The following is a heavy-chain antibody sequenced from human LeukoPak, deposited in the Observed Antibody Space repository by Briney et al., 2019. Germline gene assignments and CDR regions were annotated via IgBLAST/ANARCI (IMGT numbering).Heavy chain of an antibody. CDR2: IKEDGSDK. Sequence: GGSLTLSCEVSGFSFSNYWMAWVRQAPGKGLEWVANIKEDGSDKNYVESMKGRYTISRDNAQNSLYLQMNRLGVEDTAVYYCAKDSHWILFDDWGQGTLVTVSS. J-gene: IGHJ4*02. V-gene: IGHV3-7*01. CDR1: GFSFSNYW. CDR3: AKDSHWILFDD. D-gene: IGHD2-2*03.